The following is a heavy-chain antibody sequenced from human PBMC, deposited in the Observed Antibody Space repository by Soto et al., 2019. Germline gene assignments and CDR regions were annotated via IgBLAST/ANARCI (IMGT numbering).Heavy chain of an antibody. CDR1: GFTFSSYS. D-gene: IGHD2-15*01. Sequence: GGALRLSCACSGFTFSSYSMSGVRQAPGKGLEWVSALNPGGDATYYADSVKGRFTISRDNSENTLYLQMNSLRVEDTAVYYCADVDPGYCNTSTCRYSLPWRDAPLITVHS. J-gene: IGHJ5*02. CDR2: LNPGGDAT. CDR3: ADVDPGYCNTSTCRYSLP. V-gene: IGHV3-23*01.